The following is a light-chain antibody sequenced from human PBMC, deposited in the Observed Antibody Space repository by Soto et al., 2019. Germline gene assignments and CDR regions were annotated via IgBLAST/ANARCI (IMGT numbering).Light chain of an antibody. V-gene: IGKV3-20*01. J-gene: IGKJ2*01. CDR3: QQYGSSPPAT. CDR1: QSIGSGY. Sequence: EIVLTQSPGTLSLSPGERATLSCRASQSIGSGYLAWYQQSPGQAPRLLVYGASSRATGIPDRFSGSGSGTDFTLTISRLEPEDFAVYYCQQYGSSPPATFGQGTKLEF. CDR2: GAS.